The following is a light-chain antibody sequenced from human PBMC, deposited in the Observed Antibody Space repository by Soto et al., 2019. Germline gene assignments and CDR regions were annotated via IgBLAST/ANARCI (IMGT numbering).Light chain of an antibody. CDR1: QSVNSY. CDR2: GAT. Sequence: EIVLTQSPGTLSLSPGERATLSCRASQSVNSYLVWYQQKPGQAPRLLIYGATTRATGIPARFSGSGSGTEFTLTISSLQSEDFAVYYCQHYNNWPQTFGQGTKVEI. CDR3: QHYNNWPQT. J-gene: IGKJ1*01. V-gene: IGKV3-15*01.